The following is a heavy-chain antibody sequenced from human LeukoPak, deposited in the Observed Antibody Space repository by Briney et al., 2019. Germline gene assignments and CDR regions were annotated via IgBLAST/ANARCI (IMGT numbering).Heavy chain of an antibody. D-gene: IGHD4-11*01. CDR3: ARRTTVTIPFGY. J-gene: IGHJ4*02. Sequence: SETLSLTCAVYGGSLSGYYWSWIRQPPGKGLEWIGEINHSGSTNYNPSVKSRVTISVDKSKNQFSLKLSSVTAADTAVYYCARRTTVTIPFGYWGQGTLVTVSS. CDR1: GGSLSGYY. CDR2: INHSGST. V-gene: IGHV4-34*01.